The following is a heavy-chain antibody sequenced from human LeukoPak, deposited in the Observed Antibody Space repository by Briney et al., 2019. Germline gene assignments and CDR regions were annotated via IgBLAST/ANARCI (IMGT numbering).Heavy chain of an antibody. CDR3: ARRGRDGYNGFDY. CDR1: DGSITSYY. V-gene: IGHV4-59*08. J-gene: IGHJ4*02. CDR2: IYYSGST. Sequence: SETLSLTCTVSDGSITSYYWSWIRQPPGKGLEWIGYIYYSGSTNYNPSLKSRVTISVDTSKNQFSLKLSSVTAADTAVYYCARRGRDGYNGFDYWGQGTLVTVSS. D-gene: IGHD5-24*01.